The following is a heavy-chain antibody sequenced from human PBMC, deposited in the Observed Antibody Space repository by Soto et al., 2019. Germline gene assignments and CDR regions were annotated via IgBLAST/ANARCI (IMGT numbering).Heavy chain of an antibody. CDR3: ARHEVIPYYFDY. J-gene: IGHJ4*02. V-gene: IGHV4-39*01. CDR1: GVSFSTSNYY. CDR2: IYSGGST. D-gene: IGHD3-16*02. Sequence: QLQLQESGPGLVKPSETLSLTCTVSGVSFSTSNYYWAWIRQPPGKGLEWIGSIYSGGSTYYNPSLKSRVTISVDTSKNQFSLKLSFVTAADTAVYYCARHEVIPYYFDYWGQGTLVTVSS.